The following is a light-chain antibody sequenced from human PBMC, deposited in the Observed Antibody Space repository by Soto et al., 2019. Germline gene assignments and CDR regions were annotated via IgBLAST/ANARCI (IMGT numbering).Light chain of an antibody. J-gene: IGLJ3*02. CDR2: VNN. V-gene: IGLV1-40*01. CDR3: QSYDSSLSTSGV. CDR1: SSNIGAGYD. Sequence: QSVLTQPPSVSGAPGQRVTISCTGSSSNIGAGYDVHWYQQLPGTAPKLLIYVNNNRPSGVPDRFSASKSGTSASLVITGLQAEDEADYYCQSYDSSLSTSGVXGGGTKLTVL.